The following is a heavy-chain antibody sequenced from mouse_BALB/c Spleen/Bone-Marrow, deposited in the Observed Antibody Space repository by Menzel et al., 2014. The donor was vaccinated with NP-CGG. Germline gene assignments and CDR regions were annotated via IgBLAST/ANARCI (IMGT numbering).Heavy chain of an antibody. CDR3: ARGDNSDY. CDR2: IAPGSVST. Sequence: DLVKPGASVKLSCKASGYTFTSYWINWIKQRPGQGLEWIGCIAPGSVSTYYNEMFKGKATLTVDTSSSTAYIQLSSLSSEDSAVYFCARGDNSDYWGQGTTLTVSS. J-gene: IGHJ2*01. CDR1: GYTFTSYW. V-gene: IGHV1S41*01.